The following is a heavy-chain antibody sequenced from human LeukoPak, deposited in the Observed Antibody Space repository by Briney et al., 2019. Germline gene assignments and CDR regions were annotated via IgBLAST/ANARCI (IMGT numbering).Heavy chain of an antibody. Sequence: GGSLRLSCAASGFTFSSYAMHWVRQAPGKGLEWVSGISWNSGSIGYADSVKGRFTISRDNSKNSLYLQMNSLRAEDTAVYYCAKSLWFGELNYWGQGTLVTVSS. CDR1: GFTFSSYA. CDR2: ISWNSGSI. V-gene: IGHV3-9*01. J-gene: IGHJ4*02. D-gene: IGHD3-10*01. CDR3: AKSLWFGELNY.